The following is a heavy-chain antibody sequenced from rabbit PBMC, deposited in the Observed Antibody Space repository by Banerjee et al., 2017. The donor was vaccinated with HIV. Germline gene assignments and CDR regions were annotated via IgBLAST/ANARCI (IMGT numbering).Heavy chain of an antibody. D-gene: IGHD3-3*01. V-gene: IGHV1S40*01. CDR2: IYTGSSGST. CDR3: ARGLVAGVLDL. J-gene: IGHJ6*01. CDR1: GFSFSSYW. Sequence: QSLEESGGDLVKPGASLTLTCTASGFSFSSYWMCWVRQAPGKGLEWIACIYTGSSGSTYYASWVNGRFTISSHNAQNTLYLQLNSLAAADTATYFCARGLVAGVLDLWGQGTLVTVS.